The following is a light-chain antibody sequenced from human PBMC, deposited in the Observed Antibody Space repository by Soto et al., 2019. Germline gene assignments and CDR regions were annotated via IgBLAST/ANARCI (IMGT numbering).Light chain of an antibody. Sequence: QSALTQPASVSGSPGQSITISCTGTSSDVGGYNYVSWYQQHPGKGPKLMIYDVSNRPSGVSNRFSGSKSGNTASLTISWLQAEDEADYYCMSYTSSNARVFGGGTKVTVL. CDR2: DVS. J-gene: IGLJ2*01. V-gene: IGLV2-14*01. CDR1: SSDVGGYNY. CDR3: MSYTSSNARV.